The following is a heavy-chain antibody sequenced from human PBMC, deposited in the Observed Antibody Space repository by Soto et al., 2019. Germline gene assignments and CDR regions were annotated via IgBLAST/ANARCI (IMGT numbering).Heavy chain of an antibody. D-gene: IGHD2-8*01. V-gene: IGHV3-23*01. CDR2: VSASGLNT. Sequence: EVQLLESGGKLVQPGGSQTLSCAASGFTFSTYAMAWVRQAPGKGLEWVSGVSASGLNTDYADPVRGRFYISRDNSKNTVSLHRNSLRAEDRVLYYCAKNRPRRTSVCFCDYWGQGTPVTVSS. CDR1: GFTFSTYA. CDR3: AKNRPRRTSVCFCDY. J-gene: IGHJ4*02.